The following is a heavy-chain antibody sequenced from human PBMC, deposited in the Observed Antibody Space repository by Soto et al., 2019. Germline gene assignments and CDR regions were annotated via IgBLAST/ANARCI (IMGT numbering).Heavy chain of an antibody. CDR1: GFTFSSYW. J-gene: IGHJ6*02. Sequence: EAQLVESGGGLVQPGRSLRLSCAASGFTFSSYWMCWVRQAPGKGLEWVANINQDGSEKFYVDSVKGRFTISRDNAKKSLYLQMNTLRVEDTAVYYCARDGSSSWYSYYYNGMDVWGQGTTVTVSS. V-gene: IGHV3-7*05. D-gene: IGHD6-13*01. CDR2: INQDGSEK. CDR3: ARDGSSSWYSYYYNGMDV.